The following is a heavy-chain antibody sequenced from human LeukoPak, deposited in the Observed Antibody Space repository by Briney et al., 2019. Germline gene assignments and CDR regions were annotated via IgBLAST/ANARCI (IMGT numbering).Heavy chain of an antibody. Sequence: GGSLRLSCAASGFTFSSYAMTWVRQAPGKGLEWVSAITGSGGSTYYADSVKGRFTISRDNSKNTLYLQMNSLRAEDTAVYYCAKDSLSDQYSSGSYPYLDYWGQGTPVTVSS. CDR3: AKDSLSDQYSSGSYPYLDY. J-gene: IGHJ4*02. CDR1: GFTFSSYA. D-gene: IGHD3-10*01. CDR2: ITGSGGST. V-gene: IGHV3-23*01.